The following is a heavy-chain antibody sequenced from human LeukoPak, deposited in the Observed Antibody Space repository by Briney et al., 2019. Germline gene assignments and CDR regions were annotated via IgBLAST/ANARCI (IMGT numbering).Heavy chain of an antibody. CDR3: TTAKVYCSSTSCYTPFFDY. CDR1: GFTFSSAW. CDR2: IKSKTDGGTT. V-gene: IGHV3-15*01. Sequence: GGSLRLSCAASGFTFSSAWMSWVRQAPGKGLEWVGRIKSKTDGGTTDYAAPVKGRFTISRDDPKNTLYLQMNSLKTEDTAVYYCTTAKVYCSSTSCYTPFFDYWGQGTLVTVSS. D-gene: IGHD2-2*02. J-gene: IGHJ4*02.